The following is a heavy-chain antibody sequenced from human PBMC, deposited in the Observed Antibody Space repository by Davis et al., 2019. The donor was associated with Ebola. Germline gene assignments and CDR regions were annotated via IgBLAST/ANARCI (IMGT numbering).Heavy chain of an antibody. CDR2: IIPILGIA. J-gene: IGHJ6*02. Sequence: AASVKVSCKASGGTFSSYAISWVRQAPGQGLEWMGRIIPILGIANYAQKFQGRVTITADKSTSTAYMELSSLRSEDTAVYYCARETPYYDFWSGYYDYGMDVWGQGTTVTVSS. CDR1: GGTFSSYA. D-gene: IGHD3-3*01. V-gene: IGHV1-69*04. CDR3: ARETPYYDFWSGYYDYGMDV.